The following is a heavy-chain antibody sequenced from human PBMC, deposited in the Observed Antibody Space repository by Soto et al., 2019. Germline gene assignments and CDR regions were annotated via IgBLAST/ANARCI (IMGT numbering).Heavy chain of an antibody. CDR1: GFTFSDYY. J-gene: IGHJ4*02. V-gene: IGHV3-11*06. CDR2: ISSSSTYT. D-gene: IGHD3-16*01. Sequence: HVHLVESGGGLVKPGGSLRLSCAASGFTFSDYYMSWIRQAPGKALEWVSYISSSSTYTYSADYVKGRFTIASDNAKNPLSLQMIRMGAEATTVYYCARSLRSSFWGYFDYWGQRTLVTVSS. CDR3: ARSLRSSFWGYFDY.